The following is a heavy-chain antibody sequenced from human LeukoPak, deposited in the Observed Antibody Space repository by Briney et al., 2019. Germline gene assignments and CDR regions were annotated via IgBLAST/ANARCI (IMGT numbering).Heavy chain of an antibody. D-gene: IGHD3-22*01. V-gene: IGHV1-2*02. Sequence: GASVKVSCKASGYTFTGYYMHWVQQAPGQGLEWMGWINPNSGGTNYAQKFQGRVTMTRDTSISTAYMELSRLRSDDTAVYYCARDPQGVVVINGSYYYYYYMDVWGKGTTVTVSS. J-gene: IGHJ6*03. CDR1: GYTFTGYY. CDR2: INPNSGGT. CDR3: ARDPQGVVVINGSYYYYYYMDV.